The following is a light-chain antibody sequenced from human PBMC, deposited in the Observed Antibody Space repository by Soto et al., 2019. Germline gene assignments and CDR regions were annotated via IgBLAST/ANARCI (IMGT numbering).Light chain of an antibody. CDR2: DVS. J-gene: IGLJ2*01. Sequence: QSALTQPASVSGSPGQSITISCTGTSSDVGGYNFVSWYQQHPGKAPKLMIYDVSNRPSGVSNRFSGSKSGNTASLTISGLQAEDEADYYCSSYTSSSSLAILGGGTKLTVL. CDR3: SSYTSSSSLAI. CDR1: SSDVGGYNF. V-gene: IGLV2-14*01.